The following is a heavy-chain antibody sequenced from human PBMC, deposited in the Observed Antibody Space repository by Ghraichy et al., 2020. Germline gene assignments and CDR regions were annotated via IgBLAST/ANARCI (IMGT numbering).Heavy chain of an antibody. V-gene: IGHV2-5*01. D-gene: IGHD3-10*01. CDR3: AHVARAGGWFETQTPGWFDP. CDR2: IYWNDDK. CDR1: GFSLSTSGVG. Sequence: SGPTLVNPTQTLTLTCTFSGFSLSTSGVGVGWIRQPPGKALEWLALIYWNDDKRYSPSLKSRLTITKDTSKNQVVLTMTNMDPVDTATYYCAHVARAGGWFETQTPGWFDPWGQGTLVTVSS. J-gene: IGHJ5*02.